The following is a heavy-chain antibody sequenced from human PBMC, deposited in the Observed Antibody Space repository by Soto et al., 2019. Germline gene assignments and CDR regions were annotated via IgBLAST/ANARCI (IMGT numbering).Heavy chain of an antibody. D-gene: IGHD1-1*01. Sequence: PGESLKISCKGSGYSFTSYWIGWVRQMPGKGLEWMGIIYPGDSDTRYSPSFQGQVTISADKSISTAYLQWSSLKASDTAMYYCARRTTGTTDDDAFDIWGQGTMVTVSS. CDR3: ARRTTGTTDDDAFDI. CDR2: IYPGDSDT. CDR1: GYSFTSYW. J-gene: IGHJ3*02. V-gene: IGHV5-51*01.